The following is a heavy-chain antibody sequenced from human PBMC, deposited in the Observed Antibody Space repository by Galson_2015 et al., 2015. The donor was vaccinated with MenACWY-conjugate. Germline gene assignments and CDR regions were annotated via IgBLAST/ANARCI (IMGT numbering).Heavy chain of an antibody. J-gene: IGHJ4*02. CDR2: IYYSGST. V-gene: IGHV4-59*01. D-gene: IGHD3-10*01. Sequence: SETLSLTCTVSGGSISSYYWSWIRQPPEKGLEWIGAIYYSGSTNYNPSLKSRVTISVDTSKKQFSLKLSSVTAADTAVYYCARLDSMVGGVSFDYWGQGTLVTVSS. CDR1: GGSISSYY. CDR3: ARLDSMVGGVSFDY.